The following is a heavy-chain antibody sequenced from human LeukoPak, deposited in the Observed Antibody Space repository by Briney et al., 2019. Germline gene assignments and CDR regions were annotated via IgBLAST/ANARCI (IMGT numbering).Heavy chain of an antibody. CDR2: IYSGGST. D-gene: IGHD3-3*01. J-gene: IGHJ5*02. V-gene: IGHV3-53*01. CDR3: ARSYTHYDFWSGYTYQNYFDP. CDR1: GFTVSSNY. Sequence: GALRLSCAASGFTVSSNYMSWVRQAPGKGLEWVSVIYSGGSTYYADSVKGRFIISRDNSKNTVYLQMDSLRAEDTAVYYCARSYTHYDFWSGYTYQNYFDPWGQGTLVTVSS.